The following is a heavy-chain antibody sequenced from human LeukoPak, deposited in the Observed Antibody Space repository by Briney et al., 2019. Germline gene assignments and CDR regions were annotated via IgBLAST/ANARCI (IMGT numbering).Heavy chain of an antibody. CDR2: TYDSGST. V-gene: IGHV4-4*02. CDR3: ARITVTTETNWFDP. J-gene: IGHJ5*02. CDR1: GGSISSSNW. D-gene: IGHD4-17*01. Sequence: SETLSLTCAVSGGSISSSNWWSWVRQPPGKGLEWIGETYDSGSTKYNPSLKSRVTISVDKSKNQFSLKLSSVTAADTAVYYCARITVTTETNWFDPWGQGTLVTVSS.